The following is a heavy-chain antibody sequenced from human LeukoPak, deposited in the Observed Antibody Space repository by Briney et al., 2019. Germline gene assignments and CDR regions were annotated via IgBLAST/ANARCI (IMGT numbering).Heavy chain of an antibody. V-gene: IGHV3-7*01. CDR2: IKKDGSEM. D-gene: IGHD2-21*01. CDR1: GFTFTEYW. J-gene: IGHJ6*03. Sequence: PGGSLRLSCEASGFTFTEYWMTWVRQAPGQRLEWVANIKKDGSEMYYLDSVEGRFTISRDNAKNSVYLQMNSLGVEDTAVYFCAREAYCGGPRCFAVSYMDVWGEGTTVTVSS. CDR3: AREAYCGGPRCFAVSYMDV.